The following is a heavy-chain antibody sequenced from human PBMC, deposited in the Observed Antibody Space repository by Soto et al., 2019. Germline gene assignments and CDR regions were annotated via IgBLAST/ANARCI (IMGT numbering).Heavy chain of an antibody. V-gene: IGHV5-10-1*01. CDR2: IDPSDSYN. D-gene: IGHD6-13*01. CDR3: ARAEAAAPFY. J-gene: IGHJ4*02. CDR1: GYSFTSYW. Sequence: GESLQISCKGSGYSFTSYWISWVRQMPGKGLEWMGRIDPSDSYNNYSPSFQGHVTISADKSISTAYLQWSSLKASDTAMYYCARAEAAAPFYWGQGTLVTVSS.